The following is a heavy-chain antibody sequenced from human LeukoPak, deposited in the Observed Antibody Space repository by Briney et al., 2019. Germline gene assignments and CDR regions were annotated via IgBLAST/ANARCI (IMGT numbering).Heavy chain of an antibody. Sequence: GGSLRLSCAASGFTFSNAWMSWVRQAPGKGLEWVGRIKSKTDGGTTDYAAPVKGRFTISRDDSKNTLYLQMNSLKTEDTAVYYCTTGSSSGWYGIYYYYYMDVWGKGTTVTISS. CDR2: IKSKTDGGTT. V-gene: IGHV3-15*01. CDR1: GFTFSNAW. J-gene: IGHJ6*03. D-gene: IGHD6-19*01. CDR3: TTGSSSGWYGIYYYYYMDV.